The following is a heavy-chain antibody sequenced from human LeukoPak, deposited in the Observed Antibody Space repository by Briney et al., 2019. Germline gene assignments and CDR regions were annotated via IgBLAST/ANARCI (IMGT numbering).Heavy chain of an antibody. V-gene: IGHV3-30-3*01. CDR3: ARERQDTIIHSGAFDI. CDR2: IANDGSHT. CDR1: GFTFSNYF. Sequence: GGPLRLSCAASGFTFSNYFMHWVRQAPGKGPEWVADIANDGSHTFYVESVKGRFTISRDNSKNTLYLQMNSLRVEDTAVYFCARERQDTIIHSGAFDIWGQGTMVTVSS. J-gene: IGHJ3*02. D-gene: IGHD3-10*01.